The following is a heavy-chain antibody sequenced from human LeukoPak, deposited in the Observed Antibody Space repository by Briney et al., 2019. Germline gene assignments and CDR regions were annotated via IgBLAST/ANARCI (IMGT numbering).Heavy chain of an antibody. CDR3: AKGEDSSGWYMLFYY. CDR2: ISGDGGST. Sequence: GGSLRLSCAASGFTFDDYAMHWVRQAPGKGLEWVSLISGDGGSTYYADSVKGRFTISRDNSKNSLYLQMNSLRTEDTALYYCAKGEDSSGWYMLFYYWGQGPWSPSPQ. V-gene: IGHV3-43*02. D-gene: IGHD6-19*01. CDR1: GFTFDDYA. J-gene: IGHJ4*02.